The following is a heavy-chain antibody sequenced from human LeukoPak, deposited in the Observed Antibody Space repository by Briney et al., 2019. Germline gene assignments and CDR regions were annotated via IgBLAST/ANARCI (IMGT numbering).Heavy chain of an antibody. CDR3: AKDRANWRFYFDY. D-gene: IGHD1-1*01. V-gene: IGHV3-23*01. J-gene: IGHJ4*02. Sequence: PGGSLRLPCAASGFTFSTYAMSWVRQAPGKGLEWVSAIGGGGVTIYYADSVKGRFTISRDNSKNTLWLQMNSLRAEDTAIYYCAKDRANWRFYFDYWGQGTLVTVSS. CDR2: IGGGGVTI. CDR1: GFTFSTYA.